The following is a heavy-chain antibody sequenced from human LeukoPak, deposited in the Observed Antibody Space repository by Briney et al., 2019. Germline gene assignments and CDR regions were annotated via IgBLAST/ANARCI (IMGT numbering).Heavy chain of an antibody. D-gene: IGHD5-18*01. V-gene: IGHV3-30*02. J-gene: IGHJ4*02. CDR1: GSTFSSYG. CDR3: AKDRGYSYAYFDF. CDR2: IRYDGSNK. Sequence: GGSLRLSCAASGSTFSSYGMHWVRQAPGKGLEWVAFIRYDGSNKYYADSVKGRFTISRDNSKNTLYLQMNSLRAEDTAVYYCAKDRGYSYAYFDFRGQGTLVTVSS.